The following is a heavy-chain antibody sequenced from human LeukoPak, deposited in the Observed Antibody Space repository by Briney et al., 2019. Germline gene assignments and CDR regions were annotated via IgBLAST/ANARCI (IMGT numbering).Heavy chain of an antibody. CDR1: GYTFIDYY. Sequence: ASVKVSCKASGYTFIDYYMHWLRQAPAQGLEWVGWINPNSGGTNYAQKFQGRVTMTRDTSISTAYMELSRLRSDDTAVYYCARGILGSHGWFDPWGQGTLVTVSS. V-gene: IGHV1-2*02. D-gene: IGHD3-22*01. CDR3: ARGILGSHGWFDP. J-gene: IGHJ5*02. CDR2: INPNSGGT.